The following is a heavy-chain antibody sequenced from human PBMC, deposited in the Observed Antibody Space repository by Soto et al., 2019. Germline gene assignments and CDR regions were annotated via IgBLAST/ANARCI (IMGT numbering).Heavy chain of an antibody. J-gene: IGHJ3*01. CDR1: GVIVSSNSAS. CDR3: TRVKAVDGYPFDF. D-gene: IGHD6-19*01. Sequence: QTLSLTCAISGVIVSSNSASWNWIRQSPSRGLEWLGRTYYRSKWFSDYAVSVKSRITITPDTSKNQFSLQLSSVTPEDTAMYYCTRVKAVDGYPFDFWGQGTMVTVSS. CDR2: TYYRSKWFS. V-gene: IGHV6-1*01.